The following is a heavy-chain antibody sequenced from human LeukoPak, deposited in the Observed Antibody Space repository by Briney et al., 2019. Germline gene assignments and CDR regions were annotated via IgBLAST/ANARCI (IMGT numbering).Heavy chain of an antibody. CDR2: IYYSGST. J-gene: IGHJ1*01. CDR3: ARGGWYKGYFQH. D-gene: IGHD1-1*01. CDR1: GGSISSYY. V-gene: IGHV4-59*01. Sequence: SETLSLTYTVSGGSISSYYWSWIRQPPGKGLEWIGYIYYSGSTNYNPSLKSRVTISVDTSKNQFSLKLSSVTAADTAVYYCARGGWYKGYFQHWGQGTLVTVSS.